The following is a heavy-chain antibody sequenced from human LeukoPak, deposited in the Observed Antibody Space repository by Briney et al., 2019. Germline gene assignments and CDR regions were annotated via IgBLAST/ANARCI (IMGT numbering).Heavy chain of an antibody. Sequence: PGGSLRLSCAASGFTFSSYAMSWVRQAPGKGLEWVSSITGSGGTTDHADSVRGRFTISRDNSKNTLYLQMNSLRAEDTAVYYCARVEGNIVTTTESYFDYWGQGTLVTVSS. V-gene: IGHV3-23*01. J-gene: IGHJ4*02. CDR2: ITGSGGTT. D-gene: IGHD5-12*01. CDR1: GFTFSSYA. CDR3: ARVEGNIVTTTESYFDY.